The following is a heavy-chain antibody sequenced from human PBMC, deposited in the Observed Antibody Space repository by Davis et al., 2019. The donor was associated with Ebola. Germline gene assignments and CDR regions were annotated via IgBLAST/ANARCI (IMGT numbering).Heavy chain of an antibody. D-gene: IGHD2-21*01. CDR2: IFSNDEK. CDR1: GFSLSTSGVG. CDR3: ARMGVIYYYYGMDV. J-gene: IGHJ6*02. Sequence: SGPTLVKPTQTLTLTCTFSGFSLSTSGVGVSWIRQPPGKALEWLAHIFSNDEKSYSTSLKSRLTISKDTSKSQVVLTMTNMDPVDTATYYCARMGVIYYYYGMDVWGQGTTVTVSS. V-gene: IGHV2-26*01.